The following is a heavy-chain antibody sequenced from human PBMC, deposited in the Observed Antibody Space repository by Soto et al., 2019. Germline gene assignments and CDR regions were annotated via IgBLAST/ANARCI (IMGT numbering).Heavy chain of an antibody. CDR2: IYDGVST. D-gene: IGHD7-27*01. CDR1: DGSISNGYYC. Sequence: PSETLSLTCTVSDGSISNGYYCWSWIRQSPDNGLEWIGHIYDGVSTYSNPSLRSRVTISIDTSNNQFSLQLNSVTAADTAVYYCTRGPSGDKVDYWGLGTLVTVS. J-gene: IGHJ4*02. V-gene: IGHV4-30-4*01. CDR3: TRGPSGDKVDY.